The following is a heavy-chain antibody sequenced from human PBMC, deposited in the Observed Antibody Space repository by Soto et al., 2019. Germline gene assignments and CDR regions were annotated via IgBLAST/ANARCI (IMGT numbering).Heavy chain of an antibody. CDR1: GYTFTSYG. Sequence: ASVKVSCKASGYTFTSYGISWVRQAPGQGLEWMGWISTYNGNTKYAQKLQGRVTMTTDTSTSTAYMELRSLRSDDTAVFYCAREMVRGVGCDYWGQGTLVTVSS. CDR3: AREMVRGVGCDY. J-gene: IGHJ4*02. V-gene: IGHV1-18*01. CDR2: ISTYNGNT. D-gene: IGHD3-10*01.